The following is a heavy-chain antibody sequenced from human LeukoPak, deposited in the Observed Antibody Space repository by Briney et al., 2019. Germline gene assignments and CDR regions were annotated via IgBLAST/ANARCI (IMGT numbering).Heavy chain of an antibody. CDR1: GFTFDDYG. V-gene: IGHV3-20*04. J-gene: IGHJ4*02. Sequence: GGSLRLSCAASGFTFDDYGMTWVRQAPGKGLEWFSGFNWNGGSTGYADSVKGRFTISRDNAKNSLYLQMNSLRAEDTALYYCARRRVTLVRGVDITSYYFDYWGQGTLVIVSS. CDR2: FNWNGGST. CDR3: ARRRVTLVRGVDITSYYFDY. D-gene: IGHD3-10*01.